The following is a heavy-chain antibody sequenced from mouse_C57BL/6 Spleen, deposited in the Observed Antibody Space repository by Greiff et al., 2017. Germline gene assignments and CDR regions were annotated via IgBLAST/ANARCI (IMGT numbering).Heavy chain of an antibody. J-gene: IGHJ4*01. V-gene: IGHV5-16*01. CDR2: INYDGSST. CDR3: ARVTTRYYAMDY. CDR1: GFTFSDYY. D-gene: IGHD2-12*01. Sequence: DVKLVESEGGLVQPGSSMKLSCTASGFTFSDYYMAWVRQVPEKGLEWVANINYDGSSTYYLDSLKSRFIISRDNAKNILYLQMSSLKSEDTATYYCARVTTRYYAMDYWGQGTSVTVSS.